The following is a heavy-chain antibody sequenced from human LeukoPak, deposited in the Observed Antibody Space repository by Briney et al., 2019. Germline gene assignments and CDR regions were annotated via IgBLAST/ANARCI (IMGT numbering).Heavy chain of an antibody. CDR2: IYTSGST. V-gene: IGHV4-4*07. CDR3: ARENIVGTTTIPSVDY. D-gene: IGHD1-26*01. Sequence: SETLSLTCTVSGGSISSYYWSWIRQPAGKGLEWIGLIYTSGSTNCNPSLKSRVTMSVDTSKNQFSLKLSSVTAAHTAVYYCARENIVGTTTIPSVDYWGQGTLVTVSS. CDR1: GGSISSYY. J-gene: IGHJ4*02.